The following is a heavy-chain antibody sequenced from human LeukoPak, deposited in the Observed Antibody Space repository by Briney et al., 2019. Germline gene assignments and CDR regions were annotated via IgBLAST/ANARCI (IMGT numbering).Heavy chain of an antibody. D-gene: IGHD3-22*01. V-gene: IGHV3-23*01. CDR1: GITLSNYG. CDR2: ISDTGGRT. J-gene: IGHJ4*02. CDR3: AKRGVVIRVILVGFHKEAYYFDS. Sequence: GGSLRLSYAVSGITLSNYGMTWVRQAPGKGLEWVAGISDTGGRTNYADSVKGRFTISRDNPKNTLYLQMNSLRAEDTAVYFCAKRGVVIRVILVGFHKEAYYFDSWGQGALATVSS.